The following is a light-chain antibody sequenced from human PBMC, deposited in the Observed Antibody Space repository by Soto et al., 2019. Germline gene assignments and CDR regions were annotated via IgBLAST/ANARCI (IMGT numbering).Light chain of an antibody. J-gene: IGKJ4*01. V-gene: IGKV1-5*01. CDR2: DAS. Sequence: DIQMTQSPSTLSASVGDRVTITCRASQSVTNWLAWYQQKPGKAPKLLIFDASSLQSGVPSRFSGGGSGTEFTLSISSLQPDDFAPYYCQLYDGHSVFTFGGGTKVEIK. CDR3: QLYDGHSVFT. CDR1: QSVTNW.